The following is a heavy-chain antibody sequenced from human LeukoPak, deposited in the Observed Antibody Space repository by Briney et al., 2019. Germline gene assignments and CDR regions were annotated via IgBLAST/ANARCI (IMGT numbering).Heavy chain of an antibody. J-gene: IGHJ6*02. CDR1: GYTFTSYD. Sequence: EASVKVSCKASGYTFTSYDINWVRQATGQGLEWMGWMNPNSGNTGYAQKFQGRVTMTRNTSISTAYMELSSLRSEDTAVYYCAREVATDYYYYYGMDVWGQGTTVTVSS. V-gene: IGHV1-8*01. CDR2: MNPNSGNT. CDR3: AREVATDYYYYYGMDV. D-gene: IGHD5-12*01.